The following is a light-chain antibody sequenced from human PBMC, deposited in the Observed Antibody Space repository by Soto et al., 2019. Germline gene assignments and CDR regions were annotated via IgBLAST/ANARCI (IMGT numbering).Light chain of an antibody. Sequence: QAVLTQPASVSGSPGQSITISCTGTSTDVGGHNYVSWYQHHPGKAPKLMIYEVSNRPSGVSNRFSGSKSGNTASLTISGLQAEDEADYYCSSYTTSSSLYVFGTGTKLTVL. V-gene: IGLV2-14*01. CDR2: EVS. CDR3: SSYTTSSSLYV. CDR1: STDVGGHNY. J-gene: IGLJ1*01.